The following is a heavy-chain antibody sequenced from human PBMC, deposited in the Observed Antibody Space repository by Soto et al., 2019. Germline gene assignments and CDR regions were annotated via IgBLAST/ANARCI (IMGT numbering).Heavy chain of an antibody. D-gene: IGHD2-2*02. CDR3: ARVWIVVPAAILGSFDP. CDR1: GYSISSGYY. J-gene: IGHJ5*02. CDR2: IYHSGST. V-gene: IGHV4-38-2*01. Sequence: SETLSLTCAVSGYSISSGYYWGWIRQPPGKGLEWIGSIYHSGSTYYNPSLKSRVTISVDTSKNQFSLKLSSVTAADTAVYYCARVWIVVPAAILGSFDPWGQGPLVT.